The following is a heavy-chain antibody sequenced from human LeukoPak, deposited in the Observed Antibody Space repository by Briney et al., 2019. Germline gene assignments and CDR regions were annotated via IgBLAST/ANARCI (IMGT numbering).Heavy chain of an antibody. Sequence: GASVEVSCKASGYTFTGYYIHWVRQAPGQGLEWMGWINPNSGGTNYAQKFQGRVTMTRDTSISTAYMELSRLTSDDTAVYYCARDAIVRDYSNSDYWGQGTLGTVSS. J-gene: IGHJ4*02. CDR1: GYTFTGYY. D-gene: IGHD4-11*01. V-gene: IGHV1-2*02. CDR2: INPNSGGT. CDR3: ARDAIVRDYSNSDY.